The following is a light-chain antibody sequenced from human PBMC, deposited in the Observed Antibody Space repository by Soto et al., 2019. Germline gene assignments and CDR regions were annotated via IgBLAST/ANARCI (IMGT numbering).Light chain of an antibody. CDR2: DNI. J-gene: IGLJ2*01. CDR3: GTWDSSLSGGV. V-gene: IGLV1-51*01. Sequence: QSVLTQPPSVSAAPGQTVTISCSGSNSNIGTKNVCWYQQLPGTAPKLLIYDNIKRPSGIPGRFSASKSGTSATLAITGLQPGDEADYYCGTWDSSLSGGVFGGGTKVTVL. CDR1: NSNIGTKN.